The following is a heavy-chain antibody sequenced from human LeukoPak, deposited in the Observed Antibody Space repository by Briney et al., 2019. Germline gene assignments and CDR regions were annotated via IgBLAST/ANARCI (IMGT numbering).Heavy chain of an antibody. CDR2: ISDDGSNN. CDR3: AKDRGWELLQGVLDY. Sequence: GGSLRLSCVASGFTFSNYAMHWVRQAPGKGLEWVAVISDDGSNNYYADSVKGRFTISRDNSKNTLFLQVKSLRAEDTAVYYCAKDRGWELLQGVLDYWGQGTLVTVSS. V-gene: IGHV3-30*18. D-gene: IGHD1-26*01. J-gene: IGHJ4*02. CDR1: GFTFSNYA.